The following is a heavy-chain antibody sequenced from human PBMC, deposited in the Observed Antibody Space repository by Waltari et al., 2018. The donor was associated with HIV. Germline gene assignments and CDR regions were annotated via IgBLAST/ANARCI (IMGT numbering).Heavy chain of an antibody. Sequence: EVQLVESGVGVVQPGWSLRLLCAASGFPLSDHYMDWVRQAPGKGLEWVGRSRSNANGYTTEYAASVEGRFSISRDEASNSAYLQMNSLKTEDTAVYFCGRGAAGSVSDYWGPGTLVTVSS. V-gene: IGHV3-72*01. CDR2: SRSNANGYTT. D-gene: IGHD2-15*01. CDR3: GRGAAGSVSDY. CDR1: GFPLSDHY. J-gene: IGHJ4*02.